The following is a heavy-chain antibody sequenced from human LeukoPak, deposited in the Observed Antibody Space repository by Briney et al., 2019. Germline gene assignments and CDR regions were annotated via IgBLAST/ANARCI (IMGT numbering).Heavy chain of an antibody. Sequence: GASVKVSCKASGYTFTGYYMHWVRQAPGQGLEWMGWINPNSGGTNYAQKFQGRVTMTRDTSISTAYMELSRLRSDDTAVYYCARSYDFWSGYYTGSDDEVGGDATDFYYFDYWGQGTLVTVSS. CDR3: ARSYDFWSGYYTGSDDEVGGDATDFYYFDY. CDR2: INPNSGGT. J-gene: IGHJ4*02. D-gene: IGHD3-3*01. V-gene: IGHV1-2*02. CDR1: GYTFTGYY.